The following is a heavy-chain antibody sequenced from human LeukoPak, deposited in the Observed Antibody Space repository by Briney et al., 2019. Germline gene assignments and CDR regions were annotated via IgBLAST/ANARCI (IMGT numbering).Heavy chain of an antibody. D-gene: IGHD3-16*01. Sequence: GESLKISCKASGYSFTSYWIGWVRRMPGKGLEWMGSIYPGDSDTRYSPSFQGQVTISADKSINTAYLQWSSLKASDTAMYYCATFSVGWFDPWGQGTLVTVSS. CDR2: IYPGDSDT. CDR3: ATFSVGWFDP. J-gene: IGHJ5*02. CDR1: GYSFTSYW. V-gene: IGHV5-51*01.